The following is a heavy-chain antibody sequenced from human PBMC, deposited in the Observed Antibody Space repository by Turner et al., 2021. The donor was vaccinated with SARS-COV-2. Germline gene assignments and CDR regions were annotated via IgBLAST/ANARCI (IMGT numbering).Heavy chain of an antibody. D-gene: IGHD6-19*01. CDR1: VGSFCDYY. CDR3: ARVVYSGSSPFPVVRLYSYYGMDV. J-gene: IGHJ6*02. CDR2: ISHSGST. Sequence: QVQLQQWGAGLLKPSATLSLTCAVYVGSFCDYYWAWIRQPPGKGLEWIGEISHSGSTNNNPTRKSRVTMSADTSKKQFSLRWISVTAADTALYYCARVVYSGSSPFPVVRLYSYYGMDVWGQGTTVTVSS. V-gene: IGHV4-34*01.